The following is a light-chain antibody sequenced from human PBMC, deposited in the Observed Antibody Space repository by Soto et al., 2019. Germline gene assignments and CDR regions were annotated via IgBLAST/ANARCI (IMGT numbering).Light chain of an antibody. Sequence: EIVLTQSPATLSLSPGERATLSCRASQSVSSYLAWYQQKPGQAPRLLIYDASNRATGIPARFSGSGSGTDFALTISSLEPEDFAVYYWQQRSNWPPGYTFGQGTKLESK. CDR1: QSVSSY. J-gene: IGKJ2*01. V-gene: IGKV3-11*01. CDR3: QQRSNWPPGYT. CDR2: DAS.